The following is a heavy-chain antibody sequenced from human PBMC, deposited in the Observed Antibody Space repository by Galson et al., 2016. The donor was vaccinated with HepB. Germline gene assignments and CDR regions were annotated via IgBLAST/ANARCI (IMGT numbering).Heavy chain of an antibody. J-gene: IGHJ4*02. CDR2: ISNSGGIT. Sequence: SLRLSCAASGFTFSTYAMGWVRRAPGKGLEWVSAISNSGGITYYADPVKGRFTISRDNSKDTLYLQMNSLRVEDTALYYCVKEFVATGAVVGDYWGQGTLVTVSS. V-gene: IGHV3-23*01. CDR3: VKEFVATGAVVGDY. CDR1: GFTFSTYA. D-gene: IGHD2-21*01.